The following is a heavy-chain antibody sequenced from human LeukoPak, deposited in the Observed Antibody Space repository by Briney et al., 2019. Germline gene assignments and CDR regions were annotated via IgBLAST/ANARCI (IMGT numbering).Heavy chain of an antibody. D-gene: IGHD3-22*01. CDR2: ISSSSSYI. J-gene: IGHJ4*02. CDR3: ARDGPLGYYDSSGYYAYFDY. Sequence: SGGSLRLSCAASGFTFSSYSMDWVRQAPGKGLEWVSSISSSSSYIYYADSVKGRFTISRDNAKNSLYLQMNSLRAEDTAVYYCARDGPLGYYDSSGYYAYFDYWGQGTVVTVSS. CDR1: GFTFSSYS. V-gene: IGHV3-21*01.